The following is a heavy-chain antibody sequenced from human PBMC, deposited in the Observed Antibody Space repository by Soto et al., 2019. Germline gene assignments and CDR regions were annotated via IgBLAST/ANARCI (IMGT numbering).Heavy chain of an antibody. V-gene: IGHV1-2*02. Sequence: ASVKVSCKASGYTFTGYYMHWVRQAPGQGLGWMGWINPNSGGTNYAQKFQGRVTMTRDTSISTAYMELSRLRSDDTAVYYCARAGKEYYDSSGYRLYYFDYWGQGTLVTVSS. CDR3: ARAGKEYYDSSGYRLYYFDY. J-gene: IGHJ4*02. CDR2: INPNSGGT. CDR1: GYTFTGYY. D-gene: IGHD3-22*01.